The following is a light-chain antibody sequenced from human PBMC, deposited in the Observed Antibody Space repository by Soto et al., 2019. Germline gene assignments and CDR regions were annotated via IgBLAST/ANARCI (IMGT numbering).Light chain of an antibody. Sequence: QLVLTQSTSASASLGASVKLTCTLSSGQSSYAIAWYQQQPGKGPRFLMKLKSDGSHTKGDGIPDRFSGSSSGAERHLTISGLQSDDEGVYYCQTWGTSAVFGGGTQLTVL. CDR3: QTWGTSAV. J-gene: IGLJ7*01. CDR1: SGQSSYA. CDR2: LKSDGSH. V-gene: IGLV4-69*01.